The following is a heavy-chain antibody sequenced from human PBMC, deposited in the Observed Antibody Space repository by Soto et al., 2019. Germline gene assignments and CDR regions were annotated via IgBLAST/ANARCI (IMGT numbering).Heavy chain of an antibody. CDR2: IRGKAYSYAT. D-gene: IGHD6-19*01. J-gene: IGHJ4*02. V-gene: IGHV3-73*02. CDR3: SRQHLGIPVASAIDY. Sequence: EVQLVESGGGLVQPGGSLKLSCATSGFTFSGSDIHWVRQASGKGLEWVGRIRGKAYSYATVYAASVKGRFTISRDDSKNMAYLQMNSLRTEDTAVYYCSRQHLGIPVASAIDYRGQGSLVTVSS. CDR1: GFTFSGSD.